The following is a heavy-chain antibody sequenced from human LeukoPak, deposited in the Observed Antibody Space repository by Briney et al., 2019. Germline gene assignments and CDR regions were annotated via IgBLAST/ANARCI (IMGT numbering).Heavy chain of an antibody. CDR1: GGSISSYY. J-gene: IGHJ4*02. CDR3: ARGHDSSGYYDY. Sequence: SETLSLTCTVSGGSISSYYWNWIRQPPGKGLEWIGYIYYSGSTNYNPSLKSRVTISVDTSKNQFSLKLSSVTAADTAVYYCARGHDSSGYYDYWGQGTLVTVSS. V-gene: IGHV4-59*01. CDR2: IYYSGST. D-gene: IGHD3-22*01.